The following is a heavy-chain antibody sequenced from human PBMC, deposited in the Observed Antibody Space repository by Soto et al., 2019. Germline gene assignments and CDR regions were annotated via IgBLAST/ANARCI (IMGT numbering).Heavy chain of an antibody. CDR1: GFTFNNYA. V-gene: IGHV3-23*01. CDR3: ARSFRQWLVDS. Sequence: PGGSLRLSCAASGFTFNNYAVSWARQTPGKGLEWVATISASGAYTFYADSVKGRFTISRDNSKNTLYLEVNSLRPDDTAVYYCARSFRQWLVDSWGQGALVTVSS. D-gene: IGHD6-19*01. CDR2: ISASGAYT. J-gene: IGHJ4*02.